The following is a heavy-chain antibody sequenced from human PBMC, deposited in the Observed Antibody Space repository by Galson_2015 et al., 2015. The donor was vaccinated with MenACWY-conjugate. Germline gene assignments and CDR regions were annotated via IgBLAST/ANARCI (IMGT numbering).Heavy chain of an antibody. CDR2: ISYDGSNK. D-gene: IGHD2-21*01. CDR1: GFTFSSYG. V-gene: IGHV3-30*18. J-gene: IGHJ4*02. CDR3: AKDAPVISYYFDY. Sequence: SLRLSCAASGFTFSSYGMHWVRQAPGKGLEWVAVISYDGSNKYYADSVKGRFTISRDNSKNTLYLQMNSLRAEDTAVYYCAKDAPVISYYFDYWGQGTLVTVSS.